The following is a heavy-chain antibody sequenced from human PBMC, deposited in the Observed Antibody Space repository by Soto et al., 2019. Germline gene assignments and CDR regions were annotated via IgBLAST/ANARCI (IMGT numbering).Heavy chain of an antibody. CDR3: ARFMVRGVTTDY. CDR1: GGSISSGGYY. CDR2: IYYSGST. Sequence: QVQLQESGPGLVKPSQTLSLTCTVSGGSISSGGYYWSWIRQHPGKGLEWIGYIYYSGSTYYNPSLKSRVTISVDTSKNQFSLKLSSVTAAYTAVYYCARFMVRGVTTDYWGQGTLVTVSS. V-gene: IGHV4-31*03. J-gene: IGHJ4*02. D-gene: IGHD3-10*01.